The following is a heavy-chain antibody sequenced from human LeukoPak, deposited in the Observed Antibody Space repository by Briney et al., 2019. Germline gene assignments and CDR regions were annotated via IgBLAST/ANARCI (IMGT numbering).Heavy chain of an antibody. Sequence: GGSLRLTCAASGFTFSDYYMSWIRQAPGKGLEWVSYISSSSSYTNYADSVKGRFTISRDNAKNSLYLQMNSLRAEDTAVYYCARVMFPSGWYSPLGDWGQGTLVTVSS. V-gene: IGHV3-11*06. CDR1: GFTFSDYY. CDR2: ISSSSSYT. D-gene: IGHD6-19*01. J-gene: IGHJ4*02. CDR3: ARVMFPSGWYSPLGD.